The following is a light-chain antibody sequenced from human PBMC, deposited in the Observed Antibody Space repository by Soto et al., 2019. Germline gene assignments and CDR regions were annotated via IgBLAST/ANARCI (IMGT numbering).Light chain of an antibody. CDR3: QQFSNSLT. Sequence: ETGLTQSPGTLSLSPGERATLSCRASQNVRNNNLAWYQQKPGQPPRLLIYDASSRATGIPDRFSGSGSGTDFTLTISRLEPEDFAVYYCQQFSNSLTFGQGTRLEI. V-gene: IGKV3-20*01. CDR2: DAS. J-gene: IGKJ5*01. CDR1: QNVRNNN.